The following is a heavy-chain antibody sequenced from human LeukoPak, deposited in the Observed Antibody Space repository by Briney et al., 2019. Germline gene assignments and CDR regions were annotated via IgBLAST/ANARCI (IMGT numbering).Heavy chain of an antibody. CDR1: GFTFSSYW. CDR3: ARGTPVLPYYDFWSGYPTDFDY. Sequence: GGTLRLSCAASGFTFSSYWMSWVRQAPGKGLEWVANIKQDGSEKYYVDSVKGRFTISRDNAKNSLYLQMNSLRAEDTAVYYCARGTPVLPYYDFWSGYPTDFDYWGQGTLVTVSS. CDR2: IKQDGSEK. D-gene: IGHD3-3*01. V-gene: IGHV3-7*01. J-gene: IGHJ4*02.